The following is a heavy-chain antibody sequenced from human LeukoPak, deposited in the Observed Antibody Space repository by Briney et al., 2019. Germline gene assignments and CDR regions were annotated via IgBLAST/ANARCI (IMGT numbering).Heavy chain of an antibody. CDR2: IYYSGST. J-gene: IGHJ3*02. CDR1: GGSISSYY. D-gene: IGHD6-19*01. CDR3: ARVPEWDSSGWDRAFDI. V-gene: IGHV4-59*01. Sequence: PSETLSLTCTVSGGSISSYYWSWIRQPPGKGLGWIGYIYYSGSTNYNPSLKSRVTISVDTSKNQFSLKLSSVTAADTAVYYCARVPEWDSSGWDRAFDIWGQGTMVTVSS.